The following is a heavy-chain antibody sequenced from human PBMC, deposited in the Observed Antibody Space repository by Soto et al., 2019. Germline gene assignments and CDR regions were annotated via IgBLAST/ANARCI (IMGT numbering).Heavy chain of an antibody. Sequence: ASVKVSCKASGYTFTSYGISWVRQAPGQGLEWMGWINPNSGGTNYAQKFQGWVTMTRDTSISTAYMELSRLRSDDTAVYYCAREGYYYGSGSYSSGYYYYGMDVWGQGTTVTVSS. J-gene: IGHJ6*02. D-gene: IGHD3-10*01. CDR2: INPNSGGT. CDR1: GYTFTSYG. CDR3: AREGYYYGSGSYSSGYYYYGMDV. V-gene: IGHV1-2*04.